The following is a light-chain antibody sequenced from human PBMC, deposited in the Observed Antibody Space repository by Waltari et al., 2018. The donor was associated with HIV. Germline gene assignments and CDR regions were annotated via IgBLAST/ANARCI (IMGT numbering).Light chain of an antibody. V-gene: IGLV1-47*01. CDR3: VAWDDSLSGYV. J-gene: IGLJ1*01. CDR2: RDY. Sequence: QSVLTQPPSASGTLGQSVTISCPGSSSNVGSKPVYSFQQVSGTAPKLLIYRDYQRRSGIPDRFSGSKSGASASLTISGLRSEDEADYYCVAWDDSLSGYVFGTGTKVSVL. CDR1: SSNVGSKP.